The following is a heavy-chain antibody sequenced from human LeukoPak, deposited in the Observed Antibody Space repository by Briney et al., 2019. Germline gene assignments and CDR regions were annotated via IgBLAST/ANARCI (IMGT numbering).Heavy chain of an antibody. Sequence: NPSQTLSLTCAVSGGSISSGGYSWSWIRQPPGKGLEWIGYIYHSGSTYYNPSLKSRVTISVDTSKNQFSLKLSSVTAADTAVYYCARSDKYYYDSSGYYVESYFDYWGQGTLVTVSS. CDR2: IYHSGST. D-gene: IGHD3-22*01. J-gene: IGHJ4*02. CDR3: ARSDKYYYDSSGYYVESYFDY. CDR1: GGSISSGGYS. V-gene: IGHV4-30-2*01.